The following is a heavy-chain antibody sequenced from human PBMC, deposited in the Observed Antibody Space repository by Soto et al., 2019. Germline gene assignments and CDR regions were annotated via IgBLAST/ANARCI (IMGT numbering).Heavy chain of an antibody. J-gene: IGHJ3*02. CDR3: AKGVRYFDWGDDFDI. CDR1: GFTFSSYG. V-gene: IGHV3-30*18. Sequence: QVQLVESGGGVVQPGRSLRLSCAASGFTFSSYGMHWVRQAPGKGLEWVAVISYDGSNKYYADSVKGRFTISRDNSKNTLYLQMNSLRAEDTAVYYCAKGVRYFDWGDDFDIWGQGTMVTVSS. CDR2: ISYDGSNK. D-gene: IGHD3-9*01.